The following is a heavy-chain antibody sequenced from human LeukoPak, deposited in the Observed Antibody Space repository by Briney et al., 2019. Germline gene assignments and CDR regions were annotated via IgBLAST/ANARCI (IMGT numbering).Heavy chain of an antibody. V-gene: IGHV4-39*07. CDR1: GGSISSRSYY. J-gene: IGHJ4*02. CDR3: ARVEMATMIDY. D-gene: IGHD5-24*01. CDR2: IYYSGST. Sequence: PSETLSLTCSVSGGSISSRSYYWGWIRQPPGKGLEWIGSIYYSGSTYYNPSLKSRVTISVDTSKNQFSLKLSSVTAADTAVYYCARVEMATMIDYWGQGTLVTVSS.